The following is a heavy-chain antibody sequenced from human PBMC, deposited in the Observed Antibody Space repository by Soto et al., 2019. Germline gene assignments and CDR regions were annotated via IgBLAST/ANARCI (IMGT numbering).Heavy chain of an antibody. CDR2: IIPIFGTA. D-gene: IGHD2-2*02. CDR3: ARGRGYCSSTSCYKGYYYYYGMDV. Sequence: WASVKVSCKASGGTFSSYAISWVRQAPGQGLEWMGGIIPIFGTANYAQKFQGRVTITADKSTSTAYMELSSLRSEDTAVYYCARGRGYCSSTSCYKGYYYYYGMDVWGQGTTVTVSS. J-gene: IGHJ6*02. V-gene: IGHV1-69*06. CDR1: GGTFSSYA.